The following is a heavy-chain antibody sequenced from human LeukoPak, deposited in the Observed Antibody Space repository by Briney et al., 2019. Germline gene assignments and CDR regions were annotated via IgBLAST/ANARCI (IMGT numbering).Heavy chain of an antibody. CDR2: IIPIFGTA. Sequence: ASVKVFCKASGGTFSSYAIGWVRQAPGQGLEWMGGIIPIFGTANYAQKFQGRVTITTDESTSTAYMELSSLRSEDTAVYYCARTPDIVATVTWFDPWGQGTLVTVSS. J-gene: IGHJ5*02. CDR1: GGTFSSYA. CDR3: ARTPDIVATVTWFDP. V-gene: IGHV1-69*05. D-gene: IGHD5-12*01.